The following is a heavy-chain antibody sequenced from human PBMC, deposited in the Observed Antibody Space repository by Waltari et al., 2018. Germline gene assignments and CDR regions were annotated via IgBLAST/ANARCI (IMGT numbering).Heavy chain of an antibody. CDR3: ARVVYYDSSGYYDY. J-gene: IGHJ4*02. Sequence: QVQLVESGGGVVQPGRSLRLSCAASGFTFSSYAMHWVRQAPGKGLEWVAVRSYDGSNKYDADSVKGRFTISRDNSKNTLYLQMNSLRAEDTAVYYCARVVYYDSSGYYDYWGQGTLVTVSS. CDR2: RSYDGSNK. D-gene: IGHD3-22*01. CDR1: GFTFSSYA. V-gene: IGHV3-30-3*01.